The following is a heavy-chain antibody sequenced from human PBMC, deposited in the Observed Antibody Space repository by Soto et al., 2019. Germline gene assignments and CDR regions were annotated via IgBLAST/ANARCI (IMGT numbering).Heavy chain of an antibody. CDR3: ARVTTTVTTFYYYYGMDV. D-gene: IGHD4-4*01. CDR2: IYYSGST. J-gene: IGHJ6*02. Sequence: SETLSLTCTVSGGSISSGDYYWSWIRQPPGKGLEWIGYIYYSGSTYYNPSLKSRVTISVDTSKNQFSLKLSSVTAADTAVYYCARVTTTVTTFYYYYGMDVWGQGTTVTVSS. V-gene: IGHV4-30-4*01. CDR1: GGSISSGDYY.